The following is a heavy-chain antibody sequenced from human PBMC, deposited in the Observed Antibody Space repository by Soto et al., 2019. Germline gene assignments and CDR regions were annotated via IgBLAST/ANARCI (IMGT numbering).Heavy chain of an antibody. Sequence: SETLSLTCTVSGGSISSGGYYWSWIRQHPGKGLEWIGYIYYSGSTYYNPSLKSRVTISVDTSKNQFSLKLSSVTAADTAVYYCARGRAGYCSCGSCYERFGYMDVWGKGTTVTVS. CDR3: ARGRAGYCSCGSCYERFGYMDV. V-gene: IGHV4-31*03. D-gene: IGHD2-15*01. CDR2: IYYSGST. CDR1: GGSISSGGYY. J-gene: IGHJ6*03.